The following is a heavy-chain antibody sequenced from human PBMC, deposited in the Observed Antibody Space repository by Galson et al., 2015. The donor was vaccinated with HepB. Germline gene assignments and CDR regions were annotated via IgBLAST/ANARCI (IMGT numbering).Heavy chain of an antibody. CDR3: AKASPTVTTEFDY. Sequence: SLRLSCAASGFTFSSYGMHWVRQAPGKGLEWVAVISYDGSNKYYADSVKGRFTISRDNSKNTLYLQMNSLRAEDTAVYYCAKASPTVTTEFDYWGQGTLVTVSS. V-gene: IGHV3-30*18. J-gene: IGHJ4*02. CDR1: GFTFSSYG. D-gene: IGHD4-17*01. CDR2: ISYDGSNK.